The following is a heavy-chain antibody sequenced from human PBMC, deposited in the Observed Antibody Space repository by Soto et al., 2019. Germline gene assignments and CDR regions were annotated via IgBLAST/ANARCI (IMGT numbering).Heavy chain of an antibody. V-gene: IGHV4-30-2*01. Sequence: QLQLQESGSRLVKSSETLSLTCGVSGATISTGGYSWAWIRQPPGKALEWIRHTYHRGNPNYNLHLKSRVVISVDRSKNQLSLKVSSVTGADTAVYYCASGTYGDYGGYFDPWGQGTLVTVSS. CDR1: GATISTGGYS. D-gene: IGHD4-17*01. CDR3: ASGTYGDYGGYFDP. J-gene: IGHJ5*02. CDR2: TYHRGNP.